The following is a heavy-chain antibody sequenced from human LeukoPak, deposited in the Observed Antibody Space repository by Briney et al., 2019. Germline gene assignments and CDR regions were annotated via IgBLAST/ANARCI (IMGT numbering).Heavy chain of an antibody. J-gene: IGHJ3*02. Sequence: SETLSLTCTVSGGSISSYYWSWIRQPPGKGLEWIGETNHSGSTNYNPSLKSRVTISVDTSKNQFSLKLSSVTAADTAVYYCAYSSGYLTGAFDIWGQGTMVTVSS. CDR1: GGSISSYY. V-gene: IGHV4-34*01. CDR2: TNHSGST. D-gene: IGHD3-22*01. CDR3: AYSSGYLTGAFDI.